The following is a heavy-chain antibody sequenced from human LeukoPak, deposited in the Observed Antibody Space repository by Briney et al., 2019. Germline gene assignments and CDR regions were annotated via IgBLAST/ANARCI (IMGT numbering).Heavy chain of an antibody. CDR1: GGSISSGGYS. Sequence: SQTLSLTCAVSGGSISSGGYSWSWIRQPPGKGLEWIGEINHSGSTNYNPSLKSRVTISVDTSKNQFSLKLSSVTAADTAVYYCASLRVYCSGGSCYPAPLDPWGQGTLVTVSS. CDR3: ASLRVYCSGGSCYPAPLDP. CDR2: INHSGST. J-gene: IGHJ5*02. V-gene: IGHV4-30-2*01. D-gene: IGHD2-15*01.